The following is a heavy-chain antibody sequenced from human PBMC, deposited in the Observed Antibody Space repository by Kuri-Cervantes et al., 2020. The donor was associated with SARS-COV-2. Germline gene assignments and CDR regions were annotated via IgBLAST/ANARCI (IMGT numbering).Heavy chain of an antibody. D-gene: IGHD5-24*01. CDR2: IIPIFGTA. CDR1: GGTFSSYS. CDR3: AGSRWLQLDYYYYYGMDV. V-gene: IGHV1-69*06. Sequence: SVKVSCKASGGTFSSYSISWVRQAPGQGLEWMGGIIPIFGTANYAQKFQGRVTITADKSTSTAYMEQSSLRSEDTAVYYCAGSRWLQLDYYYYYGMDVRGQGTRVTVSS. J-gene: IGHJ6*02.